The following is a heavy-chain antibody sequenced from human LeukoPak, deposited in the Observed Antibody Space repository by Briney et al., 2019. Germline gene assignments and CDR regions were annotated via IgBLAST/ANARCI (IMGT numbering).Heavy chain of an antibody. V-gene: IGHV3-64D*09. Sequence: GGSLRLSCSGSGLTLSTYAMHWGRQAPGKGLEYVSAIATDGGGTYYADSVKGRFTISRDKSKNTLYLQMRSLRAEDTAVYYCMTRDTSGYWGQGTLVTVSS. CDR1: GLTLSTYA. J-gene: IGHJ4*02. D-gene: IGHD3-10*01. CDR3: MTRDTSGY. CDR2: IATDGGGT.